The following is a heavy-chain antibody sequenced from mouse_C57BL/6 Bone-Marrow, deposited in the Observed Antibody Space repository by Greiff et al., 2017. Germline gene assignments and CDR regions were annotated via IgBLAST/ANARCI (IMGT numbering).Heavy chain of an antibody. J-gene: IGHJ4*01. V-gene: IGHV1-81*01. CDR1: GYTFTSSG. Sequence: VQRVESGAELARPGASVKLSCKASGYTFTSSGISWVKQRTGQGLEWIGEIYPRSGNTYYNEKFKGKATLTADKSSSTAYMALRSLTSEDSAVYFCAPLYYGRGDYWGQGTSVTVSS. CDR2: IYPRSGNT. CDR3: APLYYGRGDY. D-gene: IGHD1-1*01.